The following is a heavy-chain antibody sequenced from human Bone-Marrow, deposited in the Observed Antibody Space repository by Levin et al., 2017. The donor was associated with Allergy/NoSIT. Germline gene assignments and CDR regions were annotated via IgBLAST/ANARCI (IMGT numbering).Heavy chain of an antibody. V-gene: IGHV3-21*06. CDR3: ARDRIYGILRNYGMDL. J-gene: IGHJ6*02. Sequence: GESLKISCAASGFTFNDFGMNWVRQAPGKGLEWVSSISSSSSGSHVYYADSVKGRFTISRDDAKNSLSLQMDSLRVEDTATYFCARDRIYGILRNYGMDLWGQGTTVTVPS. CDR2: ISSSSSGSHV. CDR1: GFTFNDFG. D-gene: IGHD4-17*01.